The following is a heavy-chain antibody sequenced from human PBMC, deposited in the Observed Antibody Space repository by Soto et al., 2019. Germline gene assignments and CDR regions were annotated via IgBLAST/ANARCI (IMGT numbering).Heavy chain of an antibody. CDR3: ARGPRDCSTTSCFSGVTWFDP. CDR1: GYTFTSYG. CDR2: ISSYNGNT. J-gene: IGHJ5*02. Sequence: ASVKVSCKASGYTFTSYGIIWVRQAPGQGLEWMGWISSYNGNTNYAQKVQGRVTLTTDTSTSTTYMELRSLRSDDTAVYHCARGPRDCSTTSCFSGVTWFDPWGQGTLVTVSS. D-gene: IGHD2-2*01. V-gene: IGHV1-18*04.